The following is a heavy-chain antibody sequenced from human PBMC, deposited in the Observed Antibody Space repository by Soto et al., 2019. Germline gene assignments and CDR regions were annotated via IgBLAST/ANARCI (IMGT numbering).Heavy chain of an antibody. CDR2: IIPIFGTA. J-gene: IGHJ4*02. Sequence: SVKVSCKASGGTFSSYAISWVRQAPGQGLEWMGGIIPIFGTANYAQKFQGRVTITADESTSTAYMELRTLTSDDSAVYYCATEGSRSGRPRPHTYLDYWGQGTLVTVSS. CDR3: ATEGSRSGRPRPHTYLDY. CDR1: GGTFSSYA. D-gene: IGHD2-15*01. V-gene: IGHV1-69*13.